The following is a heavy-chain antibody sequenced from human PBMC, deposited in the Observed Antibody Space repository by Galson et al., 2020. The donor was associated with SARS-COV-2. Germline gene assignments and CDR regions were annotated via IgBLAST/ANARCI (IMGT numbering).Heavy chain of an antibody. CDR1: GYSISSGYY. D-gene: IGHD3-9*01. J-gene: IGHJ3*02. Sequence: SETLSLTCTVSGYSISSGYYWGWIRQPPGKGLEWIGSIYHSGSTYYNPSLKSRVTISVDTSKNQFSLKLSSVTAADTAVYYCARAKLRYFDWLKGGAFDIWGQGIMVTVSS. CDR2: IYHSGST. CDR3: ARAKLRYFDWLKGGAFDI. V-gene: IGHV4-38-2*02.